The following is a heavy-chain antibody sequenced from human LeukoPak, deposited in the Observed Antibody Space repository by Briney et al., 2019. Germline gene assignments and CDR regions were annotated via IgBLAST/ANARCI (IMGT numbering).Heavy chain of an antibody. J-gene: IGHJ3*02. V-gene: IGHV4-59*08. CDR2: IYYSGST. D-gene: IGHD6-13*01. CDR3: AREYSSSWNDAFDI. CDR1: GGSISSYY. Sequence: PSETLSLTCTVSGGSISSYYWSWIRQPPGKGLEWIGYIYYSGSTNYNPSFKSRVTISVDTSKNQFSLKLSSVTAADTAVYYCAREYSSSWNDAFDIWGQGTMVTVSS.